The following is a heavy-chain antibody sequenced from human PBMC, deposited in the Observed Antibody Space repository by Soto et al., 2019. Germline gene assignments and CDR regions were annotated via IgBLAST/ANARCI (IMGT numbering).Heavy chain of an antibody. CDR2: ISAYNGNT. Sequence: QVQLVQSGAEVKKPGASVKVSCKASGYTFTSYGISWVRQAPGQGLEWMGWISAYNGNTNYAQKLQGRVTMTTETSTSTAYMELRSVRSDDTAVYYCARDGMVRGVIQRGWFDPWGQGTLVTVSS. J-gene: IGHJ5*02. V-gene: IGHV1-18*04. D-gene: IGHD3-10*01. CDR1: GYTFTSYG. CDR3: ARDGMVRGVIQRGWFDP.